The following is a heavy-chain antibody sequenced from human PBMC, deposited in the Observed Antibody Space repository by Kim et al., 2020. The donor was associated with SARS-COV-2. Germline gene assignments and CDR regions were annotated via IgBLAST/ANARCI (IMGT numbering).Heavy chain of an antibody. CDR1: GFTVSNNY. Sequence: GGSLRLSCAASGFTVSNNYMNWVRQAPGKGLEWVSVIYIGDSTYYADSVKGRFAISSDNSKNTLYLQMNSLRVEDTAVYYCARGFQQLDFYYYGMDVWGQGTTVTVSS. J-gene: IGHJ6*02. CDR2: IYIGDST. D-gene: IGHD6-13*01. V-gene: IGHV3-53*01. CDR3: ARGFQQLDFYYYGMDV.